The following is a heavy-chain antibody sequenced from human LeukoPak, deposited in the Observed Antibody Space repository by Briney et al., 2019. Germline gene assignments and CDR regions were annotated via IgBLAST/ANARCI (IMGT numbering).Heavy chain of an antibody. J-gene: IGHJ5*02. V-gene: IGHV4-4*07. CDR1: GDSISYFY. CDR3: ARDQFRSIGVVVPANPEGWFDP. CDR2: VSSSGSI. Sequence: PPETLSLTCSVSGDSISYFYWSWIRQAAGKGLEWIGRVSSSGSIDYNASLKSRVTMSVDTSKNQLSLKVISVTAADTAVYYCARDQFRSIGVVVPANPEGWFDPWGQGTLVTVSS. D-gene: IGHD2-2*01.